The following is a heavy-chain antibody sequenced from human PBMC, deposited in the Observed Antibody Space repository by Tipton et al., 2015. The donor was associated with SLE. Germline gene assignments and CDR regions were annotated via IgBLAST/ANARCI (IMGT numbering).Heavy chain of an antibody. J-gene: IGHJ6*02. D-gene: IGHD2-15*01. Sequence: QLVQSGAEVKKPGESLRISCQGSGYSFTNYWIGWVRQVPGKGLEWMGWINPKTGATYYAEKFQGRVTMTRDTSVSTVYMEMTSLRSDDTAVYYCARDVGDIVVVLHRMDVWGQGTAVTVSS. CDR3: ARDVGDIVVVLHRMDV. CDR1: GYSFTNYW. CDR2: INPKTGAT. V-gene: IGHV1-2*02.